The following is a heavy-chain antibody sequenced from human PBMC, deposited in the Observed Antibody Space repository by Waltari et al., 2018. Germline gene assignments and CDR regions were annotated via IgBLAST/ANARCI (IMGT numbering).Heavy chain of an antibody. J-gene: IGHJ3*02. D-gene: IGHD1-26*01. CDR1: GYTFPGYY. Sequence: QVQLVQSGAEVKKPGASVKVSCKASGYTFPGYYMHWVRRAPGEGIEWRGWINPNRGGKNYAEKFQGRVTMTRDTSISTAYMGLSRLRSDDTAVYYGARDGGRGGRAFDIWGQGTMVTVSS. CDR2: INPNRGGK. V-gene: IGHV1-2*02. CDR3: ARDGGRGGRAFDI.